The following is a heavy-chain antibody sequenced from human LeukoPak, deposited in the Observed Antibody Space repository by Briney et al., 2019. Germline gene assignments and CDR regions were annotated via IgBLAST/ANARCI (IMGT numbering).Heavy chain of an antibody. J-gene: IGHJ6*02. D-gene: IGHD3-10*01. CDR1: GYSFTSYW. CDR3: ARLSGSGSYPDYYGMDV. CDR2: IYPGDSDT. Sequence: GESLEISCKGSGYSFTSYWIGWVRQMPGKGLEWMGIIYPGDSDTRYSPSFQGQVTISADKSISTAYLQWSSLKASDTAMYYCARLSGSGSYPDYYGMDVWGQGTTVTVSS. V-gene: IGHV5-51*01.